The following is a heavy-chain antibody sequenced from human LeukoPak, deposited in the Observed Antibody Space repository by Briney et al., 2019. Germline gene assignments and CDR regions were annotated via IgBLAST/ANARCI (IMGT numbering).Heavy chain of an antibody. CDR3: AREDYDILTIDY. CDR2: ISSSSSYI. J-gene: IGHJ4*01. D-gene: IGHD3-9*01. Sequence: GGSLRLSCAASGFTFRSYNMNWVRQAPGKGLEWVSSISSSSSYIYYADSVKGRFTISRDNAKNSLYLQMNSLRAEDTAVYYCAREDYDILTIDYWGQEPWSPSPQ. V-gene: IGHV3-21*01. CDR1: GFTFRSYN.